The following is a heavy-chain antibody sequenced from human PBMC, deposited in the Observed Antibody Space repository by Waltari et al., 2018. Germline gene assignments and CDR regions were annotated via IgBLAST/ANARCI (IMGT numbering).Heavy chain of an antibody. J-gene: IGHJ4*02. CDR3: ARDREQQLILDY. CDR1: GFTFSSYS. Sequence: EVQLVESGGGLVTPGGSLRLSCAASGFTFSSYSLTLVRQAPGKGLEWVSSISSSSSYIYYADSVKGRFTISRDNAKNSLYLQMNSLRAEDTAVYYCARDREQQLILDYWGQGTLVTVSS. V-gene: IGHV3-21*01. D-gene: IGHD6-13*01. CDR2: ISSSSSYI.